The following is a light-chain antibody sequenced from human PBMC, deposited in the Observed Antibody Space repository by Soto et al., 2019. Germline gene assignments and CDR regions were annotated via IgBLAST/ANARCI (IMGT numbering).Light chain of an antibody. Sequence: QSALTQPPSASGTPGQRVTICCSGSSSNIGSNTVNWYQQLPGTAPKLLIYSNNQRPSGVPDRFSGSKSGTSASLAISGLQSEDEADYYCAAWDDSLNGVVFGGGTKLTVL. CDR2: SNN. V-gene: IGLV1-44*01. J-gene: IGLJ2*01. CDR1: SSNIGSNT. CDR3: AAWDDSLNGVV.